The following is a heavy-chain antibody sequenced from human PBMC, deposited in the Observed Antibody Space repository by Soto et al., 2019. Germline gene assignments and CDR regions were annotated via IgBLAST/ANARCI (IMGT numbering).Heavy chain of an antibody. J-gene: IGHJ3*02. CDR2: IYPGDSDT. D-gene: IGHD2-21*02. Sequence: GESLKISCKGSGYSFTSYWIGWVRQMPGKGLEWMGIIYPGDSDTRYSPSFQGQVTISADKSISTAYLQWSSLKASDTAMYYCXRHIADCGGDCYSAFDIWGQGTMVTVSS. CDR1: GYSFTSYW. V-gene: IGHV5-51*01. CDR3: XRHIADCGGDCYSAFDI.